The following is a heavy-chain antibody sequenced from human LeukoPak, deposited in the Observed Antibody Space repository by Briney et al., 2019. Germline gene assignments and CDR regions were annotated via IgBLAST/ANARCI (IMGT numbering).Heavy chain of an antibody. CDR1: GFTFSNYG. CDR3: AKATELWLLDY. CDR2: IWYNGGNK. J-gene: IGHJ4*02. V-gene: IGHV3-33*06. D-gene: IGHD5-18*01. Sequence: GGSLRLSCAASGFTFSNYGMHWVRQAPGKGLEWEAVIWYNGGNKYYADSVKGRFTISRDNSKTTLYLQMNSLRAEDTAVYYCAKATELWLLDYWGQGTLVTVSS.